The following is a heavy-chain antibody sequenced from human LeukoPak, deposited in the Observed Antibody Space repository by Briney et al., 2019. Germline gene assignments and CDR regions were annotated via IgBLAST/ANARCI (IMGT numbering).Heavy chain of an antibody. CDR1: GGSISSSSYY. J-gene: IGHJ3*02. CDR3: ASTRRYYDFWSGYYFGDAFDI. D-gene: IGHD3-3*01. V-gene: IGHV4-39*01. CDR2: IYYSEST. Sequence: SETLSLTCTLSGGSISSSSYYWRWIRQPPAKGLEWIGRIYYSESTHYNPSPKSRVTISVHTPKNQFSLKLCSVTAADTAVYYCASTRRYYDFWSGYYFGDAFDIWGQVTMVTVSS.